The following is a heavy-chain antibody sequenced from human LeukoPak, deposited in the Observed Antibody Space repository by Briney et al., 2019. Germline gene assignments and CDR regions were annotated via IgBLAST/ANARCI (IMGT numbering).Heavy chain of an antibody. CDR1: GFTFRSPW. J-gene: IGHJ4*02. D-gene: IGHD6-19*01. Sequence: GGSLRLSCVESGFTFRSPWMAWLRQAPEKGLEWVANINEDGSQKYYLGSVTGRFTISRDNAKNSLYLQTNSLSAEDTAMYYCARDGGWHRFDYWGQGTLVIVSS. V-gene: IGHV3-7*03. CDR3: ARDGGWHRFDY. CDR2: INEDGSQK.